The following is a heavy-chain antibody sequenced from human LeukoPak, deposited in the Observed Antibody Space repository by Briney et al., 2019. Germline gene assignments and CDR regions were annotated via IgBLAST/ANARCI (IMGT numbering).Heavy chain of an antibody. D-gene: IGHD2-2*01. CDR1: GYTFTGYY. CDR2: INPNSGGT. Sequence: ASVKVSCKASGYTFTGYYMHWVRQAPGQELEWMGWINPNSGGTNYAQKFQGWVTMTRDTSISTAYMELSRLRSYDTAVYYCARDLYCSSTSCYGDRGMDVWGQGTTVTVSS. CDR3: ARDLYCSSTSCYGDRGMDV. V-gene: IGHV1-2*04. J-gene: IGHJ6*02.